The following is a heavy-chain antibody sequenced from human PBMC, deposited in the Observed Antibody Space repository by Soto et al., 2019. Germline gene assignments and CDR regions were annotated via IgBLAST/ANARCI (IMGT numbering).Heavy chain of an antibody. CDR3: ARTFDTITYYFDY. CDR1: EFSFSSYA. CDR2: ISFDGNII. D-gene: IGHD3-9*01. V-gene: IGHV3-30-3*01. J-gene: IGHJ4*02. Sequence: PGGSLRLSCAASEFSFSSYAMHWIRQAPGKGLEWVAVISFDGNIIHYADSVKGRFIISRDNSKNTLYLQMHSLSGEGTAVYYYARTFDTITYYFDYWGQGTLVTVSS.